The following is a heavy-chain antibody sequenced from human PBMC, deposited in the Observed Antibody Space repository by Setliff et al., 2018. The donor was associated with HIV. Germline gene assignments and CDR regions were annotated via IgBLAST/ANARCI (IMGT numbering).Heavy chain of an antibody. Sequence: GGSLRLSCAASGFTFDDYAMHWVRQAPGKGLEWVSGISWNSGSIGYADSVKGRFTISRDNAKNSLYLQMNSLRAEDTALYYCAKGVLWFGELLSDWFDPWGQGTLVTVSS. J-gene: IGHJ5*02. CDR3: AKGVLWFGELLSDWFDP. CDR1: GFTFDDYA. V-gene: IGHV3-9*01. D-gene: IGHD3-10*01. CDR2: ISWNSGSI.